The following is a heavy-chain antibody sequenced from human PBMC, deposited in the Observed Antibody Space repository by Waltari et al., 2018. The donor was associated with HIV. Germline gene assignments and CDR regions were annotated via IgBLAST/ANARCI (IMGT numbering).Heavy chain of an antibody. D-gene: IGHD3-10*01. V-gene: IGHV4-39*01. Sequence: QLQLQESGPGLVKPSETLSLICSISGGSINSTRYYWGWIRQPPGKGLEWIGSMFYSGRTYYNPSLKSRVTISVDTSKNQFSLKLSSVTAADTALYYCARQAYYYGSGSANWFDPWGQGTLVTVSS. CDR2: MFYSGRT. CDR3: ARQAYYYGSGSANWFDP. J-gene: IGHJ5*02. CDR1: GGSINSTRYY.